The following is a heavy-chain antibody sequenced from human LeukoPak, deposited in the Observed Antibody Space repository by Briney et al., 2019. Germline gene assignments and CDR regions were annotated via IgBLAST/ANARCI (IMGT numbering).Heavy chain of an antibody. Sequence: SETLSLTCTVSGGSISSSSYYWGWIRQPPGKGLEWIGSIYYSGSTYYNPSLKSRVTISVDTSKNQFSLRLSSVTAADTAVYYCARGFMGANFDYWGQGTLVTVSS. CDR2: IYYSGST. CDR1: GGSISSSSYY. V-gene: IGHV4-39*07. CDR3: ARGFMGANFDY. D-gene: IGHD3-16*01. J-gene: IGHJ4*02.